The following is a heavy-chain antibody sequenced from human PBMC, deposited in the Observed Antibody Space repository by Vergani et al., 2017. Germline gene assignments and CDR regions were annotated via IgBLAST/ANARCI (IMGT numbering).Heavy chain of an antibody. J-gene: IGHJ4*02. CDR1: GFTFNSYG. Sequence: QVQLVESGGGVVQPGGSLRLSCAASGFTFNSYGMHWVRQAPGKGLEWVASIRSDESRRYYGDSMEGPFTISRDNSKNTLYLQMKSLRPEDTAVYYCAKEWGGYCSGGTCYPEYWGQGTLVIVS. CDR2: IRSDESRR. V-gene: IGHV3-30*02. CDR3: AKEWGGYCSGGTCYPEY. D-gene: IGHD2-15*01.